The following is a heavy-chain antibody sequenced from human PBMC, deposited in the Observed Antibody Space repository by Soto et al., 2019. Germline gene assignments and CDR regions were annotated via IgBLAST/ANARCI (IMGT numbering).Heavy chain of an antibody. D-gene: IGHD5-18*01. J-gene: IGHJ3*01. CDR3: AKERRYSFDALDL. CDR1: GFTFNFYG. Sequence: PGGSLRLSCDGSGFTFNFYGMHWVRQAPGKGLEWVAVISYDGSEKYYADSVRGRFTISRDNTKNTVWLQMNSLRGEDTAVFFCAKERRYSFDALDLWGQGTLVTVSS. V-gene: IGHV3-30*18. CDR2: ISYDGSEK.